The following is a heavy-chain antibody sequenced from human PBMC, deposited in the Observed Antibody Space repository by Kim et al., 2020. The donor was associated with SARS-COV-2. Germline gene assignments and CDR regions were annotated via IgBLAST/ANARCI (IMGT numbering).Heavy chain of an antibody. CDR3: ARREYEIPKDYGMDV. V-gene: IGHV1-2*02. D-gene: IGHD3-9*01. J-gene: IGHJ6*02. Sequence: QKFQGRVTMTRDTSISTAYMELSRLRSDDTAVYYCARREYEIPKDYGMDVWGQGTTVTVSS.